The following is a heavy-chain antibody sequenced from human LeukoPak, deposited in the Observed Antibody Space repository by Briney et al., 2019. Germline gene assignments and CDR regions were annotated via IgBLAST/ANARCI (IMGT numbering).Heavy chain of an antibody. CDR2: MNPNSGNT. D-gene: IGHD1-7*01. CDR3: ARGIRPAELYDY. V-gene: IGHV1-8*01. J-gene: IGHJ4*02. Sequence: ASVKVSCKASGYTFTSYDINWLRQATGQGLEWMGWMNPNSGNTGYAQKFQGRLTMTRNTSISTAYMELSSLRSEDRAVYYCARGIRPAELYDYWGQGTLVTVSS. CDR1: GYTFTSYD.